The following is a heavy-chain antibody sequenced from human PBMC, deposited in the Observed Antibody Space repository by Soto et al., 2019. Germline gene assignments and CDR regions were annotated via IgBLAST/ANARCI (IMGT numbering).Heavy chain of an antibody. J-gene: IGHJ4*02. CDR2: IYYSGST. CDR3: ARSSKYDFWSGYYNFDY. CDR1: GGSISSGDYY. V-gene: IGHV4-30-4*01. D-gene: IGHD3-3*01. Sequence: ASETLSLTCTVSGGSISSGDYYWSWIRQPPGKGLEWIGYIYYSGSTYYNPSLKSRVTISVDTSKNQFSLKLSSVTAADTAVYYCARSSKYDFWSGYYNFDYWGQGTPGTVSS.